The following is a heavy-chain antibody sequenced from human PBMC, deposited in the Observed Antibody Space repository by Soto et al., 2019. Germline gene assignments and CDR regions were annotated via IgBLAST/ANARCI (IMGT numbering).Heavy chain of an antibody. CDR1: GFTFSSYA. D-gene: IGHD3-3*01. CDR2: ISGSGGST. V-gene: IGHV3-23*01. CDR3: AKDRSYAIFGVDTYYYYGMDV. J-gene: IGHJ6*02. Sequence: GGSLRLSCAASGFTFSSYAMSWVRQAPGKGLEWVSAISGSGGSTYYADSVKGRFTISRDNSKNTLYLQMNSLRAEDTAVYYCAKDRSYAIFGVDTYYYYGMDVWGQGTTVTVSS.